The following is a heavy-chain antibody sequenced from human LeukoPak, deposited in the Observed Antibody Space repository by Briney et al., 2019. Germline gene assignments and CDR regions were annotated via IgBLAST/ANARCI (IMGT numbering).Heavy chain of an antibody. CDR2: IYYSGST. J-gene: IGHJ4*02. V-gene: IGHV4-59*01. D-gene: IGHD6-13*01. Sequence: PSETLSLTCTVSGGSISSYYWSWIRQPPGKGLEWIGYIYYSGSTNYNPSLKSRVTISVDTSKNQFSLKLSSVTAADTAVYYCARCRGSSWLYFDYWGQGTLVTVSS. CDR1: GGSISSYY. CDR3: ARCRGSSWLYFDY.